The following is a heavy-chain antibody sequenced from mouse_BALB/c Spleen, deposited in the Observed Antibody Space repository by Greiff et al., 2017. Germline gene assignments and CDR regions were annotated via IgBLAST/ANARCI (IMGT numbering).Heavy chain of an antibody. CDR2: IYPGSGST. J-gene: IGHJ2*01. CDR1: GYTFTSYW. D-gene: IGHD2-1*01. CDR3: TRSWHYGNSFDY. Sequence: LKQPGSELVRPGASVKLSCKASGYTFTSYWMHWVKQRYGQGLEWIGNIYPGSGSTNYDEKFKSKGTLTVDTSSSTAYMHLSSLTSEDSAVYYCTRSWHYGNSFDYWGQGTTLTVSS. V-gene: IGHV1S22*01.